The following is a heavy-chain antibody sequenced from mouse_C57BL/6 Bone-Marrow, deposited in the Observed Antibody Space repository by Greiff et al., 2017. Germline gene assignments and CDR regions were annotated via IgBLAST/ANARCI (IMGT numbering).Heavy chain of an antibody. D-gene: IGHD1-1*01. J-gene: IGHJ2*01. CDR2: IDPSDSYT. CDR3: ARYDYYCSGYYFDY. Sequence: QVQLQQPGAELVKPGASVKLSCKASGYTFTSYWMQWVKQRPGQGLEWIGEIDPSDSYTNYNQKFKGKATLTVDTSSSTTYMQLSSLTSEDSAVYYCARYDYYCSGYYFDYWGQGTTPTVSA. CDR1: GYTFTSYW. V-gene: IGHV1-50*01.